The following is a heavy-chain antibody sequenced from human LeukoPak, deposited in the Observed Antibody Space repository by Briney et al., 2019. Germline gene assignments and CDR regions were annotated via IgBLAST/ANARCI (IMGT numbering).Heavy chain of an antibody. V-gene: IGHV3-23*01. D-gene: IGHD3-16*01. CDR1: GFTFSNYA. CDR2: ISGSAGST. Sequence: PGGSLRLSCAASGFTFSNYAMSWVRQAPGKGLEWVSGISGSAGSTYYADSVKGRLTISRDNSKNTLYLQMNSLTDDDTAVYYCAKKGGVGTNTLDYFYFWGQGTLVTVSS. J-gene: IGHJ4*02. CDR3: AKKGGVGTNTLDYFYF.